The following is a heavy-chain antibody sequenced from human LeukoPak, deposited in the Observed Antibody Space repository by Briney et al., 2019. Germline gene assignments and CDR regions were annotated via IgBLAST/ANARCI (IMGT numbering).Heavy chain of an antibody. Sequence: SVKVSCKASGGTFSSYAISWVRQAPGQGLEWMGGIIPIFGTANYAQKFQGRVTITADESTSTAYMELSSLRSEDTAVYYCARNFYYDSSGYTGYFDYWGQGTLVTVSS. CDR3: ARNFYYDSSGYTGYFDY. CDR2: IIPIFGTA. J-gene: IGHJ4*02. V-gene: IGHV1-69*13. D-gene: IGHD3-22*01. CDR1: GGTFSSYA.